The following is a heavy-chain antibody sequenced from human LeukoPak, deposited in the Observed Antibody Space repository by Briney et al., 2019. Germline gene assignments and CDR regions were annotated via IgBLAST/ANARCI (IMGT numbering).Heavy chain of an antibody. V-gene: IGHV5-51*01. CDR3: ARHGSIAFNRNWFDS. Sequence: GESLKISCKASGYSFTSYWIGWVLQMPGKGLEWMGIIYPSDSDTRYSPSFEGQVTISADTSTNTAYLQWSTLKASDTAMYYCARHGSIAFNRNWFDSWGQGSLVTVSS. J-gene: IGHJ5*01. CDR2: IYPSDSDT. CDR1: GYSFTSYW. D-gene: IGHD1-14*01.